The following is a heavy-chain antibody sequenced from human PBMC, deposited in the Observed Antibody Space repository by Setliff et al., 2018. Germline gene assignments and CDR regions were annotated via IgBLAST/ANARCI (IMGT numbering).Heavy chain of an antibody. J-gene: IGHJ4*02. D-gene: IGHD3-10*01. CDR1: GGTFNTYG. V-gene: IGHV1-69*13. Sequence: ASVKVSCKASGGTFNTYGLSWVRQAPGQGLEWMGGIIPIIGEPNYAQKFQGRVTITADESTSTAYMELRSLKSEDTAVYYCAREALRRAGLYFFDIWGQGMLVTVSS. CDR3: AREALRRAGLYFFDI. CDR2: IIPIIGEP.